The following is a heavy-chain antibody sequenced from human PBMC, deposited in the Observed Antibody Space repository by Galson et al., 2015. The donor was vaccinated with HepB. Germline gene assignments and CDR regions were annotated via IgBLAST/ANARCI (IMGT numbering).Heavy chain of an antibody. D-gene: IGHD6-19*01. CDR2: ISYDGSNK. J-gene: IGHJ4*02. CDR1: GFTFSSYG. CDR3: AKSGDSSSGWWLFDY. Sequence: SLRLSCAASGFTFSSYGMHWVRQAPGKGLEWVAVISYDGSNKYYADSVKGRFTTSRDNSKNTLYLQMNSLRAEDTAVYYCAKSGDSSSGWWLFDYWGQGTLVTVSS. V-gene: IGHV3-30*18.